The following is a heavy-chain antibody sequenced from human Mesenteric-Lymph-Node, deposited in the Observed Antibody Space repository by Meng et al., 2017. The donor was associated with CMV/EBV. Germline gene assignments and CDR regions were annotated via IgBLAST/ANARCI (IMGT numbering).Heavy chain of an antibody. CDR2: INHSGST. V-gene: IGHV4-34*01. CDR1: GYY. D-gene: IGHD3-9*01. Sequence: GYYWSLIRQPPGKGLEWIGEINHSGSTNYNPSLKSRVTISIDTSKNQFSLKLSSVTAADTAVYYCARGPPYYDILTGYYRGGAFDIWGQGTMVTVSS. J-gene: IGHJ3*02. CDR3: ARGPPYYDILTGYYRGGAFDI.